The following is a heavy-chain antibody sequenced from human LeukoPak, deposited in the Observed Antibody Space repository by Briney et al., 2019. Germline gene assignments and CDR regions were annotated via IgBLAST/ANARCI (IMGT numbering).Heavy chain of an antibody. CDR2: ISAYNGNT. Sequence: ASVKVSCKASGYTFTSYGISWVRQAPGQGLEWMGWISAYNGNTNYAQKVQGRVTMTTDTSTSTAYMELRSLRSDDTAVYYCARDLFPSSGWYYFDYWGQGTLVTVSS. CDR3: ARDLFPSSGWYYFDY. D-gene: IGHD6-19*01. CDR1: GYTFTSYG. V-gene: IGHV1-18*04. J-gene: IGHJ4*02.